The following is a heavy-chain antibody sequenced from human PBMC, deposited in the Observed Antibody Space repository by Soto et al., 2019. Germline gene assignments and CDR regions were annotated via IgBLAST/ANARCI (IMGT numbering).Heavy chain of an antibody. V-gene: IGHV1-24*01. CDR2: FDPEDGET. CDR1: GYTLTELS. J-gene: IGHJ6*02. CDR3: ATTSIVVTPAFYYYYGMDV. Sequence: ASVKVSCKVSGYTLTELSMHWVLQAPGKGLEWMGGFDPEDGETIYAQKFQGRVTMTEDTSTDTAYMELSSLRSEDTAVYYCATTSIVVTPAFYYYYGMDVWGQGTTVTVSS. D-gene: IGHD2-21*01.